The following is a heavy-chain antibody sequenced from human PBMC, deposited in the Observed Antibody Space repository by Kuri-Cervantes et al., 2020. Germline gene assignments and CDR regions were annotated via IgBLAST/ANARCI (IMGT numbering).Heavy chain of an antibody. Sequence: GGSLRLSCAASGFTFSSYSMHWVRQAPGKGLEYVPAIISNGSVTYYANSVKGRFTISRDNSKNTLYLQMGSLRAEDTAVYYCARDKRTTQRADYYYGMDVWGQGTTVTVSS. CDR2: IISNGSVT. CDR1: GFTFSSYS. V-gene: IGHV3-64*01. CDR3: ARDKRTTQRADYYYGMDV. J-gene: IGHJ6*02. D-gene: IGHD4-11*01.